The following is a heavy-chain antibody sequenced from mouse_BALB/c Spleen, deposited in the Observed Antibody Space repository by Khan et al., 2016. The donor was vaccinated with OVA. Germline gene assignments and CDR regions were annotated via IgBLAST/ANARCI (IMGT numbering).Heavy chain of an antibody. Sequence: VELLESGAELVKPGASVKLSCTTSGFNFKDTYIHWVKQRPEQGLVWIGGIDPANGYTNFDPRFRGKATITTDTSSNTAYLQLSSLTSEDTAVYYCARITYYAGSYWGQGTLVTVSS. J-gene: IGHJ3*01. CDR3: ARITYYAGSY. D-gene: IGHD1-1*01. V-gene: IGHV14-3*02. CDR1: GFNFKDTY. CDR2: IDPANGYT.